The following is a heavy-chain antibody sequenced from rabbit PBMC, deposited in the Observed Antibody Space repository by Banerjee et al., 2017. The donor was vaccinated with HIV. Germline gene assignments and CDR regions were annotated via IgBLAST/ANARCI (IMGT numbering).Heavy chain of an antibody. CDR1: GFSFSSNYY. J-gene: IGHJ4*01. CDR2: IYVGSSGTT. D-gene: IGHD2-1*01. V-gene: IGHV1S40*01. Sequence: QSLEESGGDLVKPGASLTLTCTASGFSFSSNYYLCWVRQAPGKGLEWIACIYVGSSGTTWYASWAKGRFTISKTSSTTVTLQMTSLTAADTATYFCARDRDSYDDYGDFDLWGQGTLVTVS. CDR3: ARDRDSYDDYGDFDL.